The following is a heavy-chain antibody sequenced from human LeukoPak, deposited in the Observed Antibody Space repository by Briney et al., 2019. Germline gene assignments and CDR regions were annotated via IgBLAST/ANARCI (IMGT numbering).Heavy chain of an antibody. D-gene: IGHD6-13*01. J-gene: IGHJ4*02. CDR2: INPNSGDT. V-gene: IGHV1-2*02. CDR3: ARDAIAAAGAGA. CDR1: GYTFTGYS. Sequence: ASVKVSCKASGYTFTGYSMHWVRQAPGQGLEWMGWINPNSGDTDYAQKFQGRVTMTRDTSISTAYSEVSRLTSDDTAVYFCARDAIAAAGAGAWGQGTLVTVSS.